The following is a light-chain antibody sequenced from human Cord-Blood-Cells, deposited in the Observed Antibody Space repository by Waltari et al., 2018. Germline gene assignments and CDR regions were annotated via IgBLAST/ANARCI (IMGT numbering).Light chain of an antibody. CDR1: QGISNS. CDR2: AAS. CDR3: QQYYSTPHT. J-gene: IGKJ2*01. Sequence: DIQMTQSPSSLSASVGDRVTITCRASQGISNSLSWYQQKPVKAPKLLLYAASRLESGVPSRFSGSGSGTDYTLTISSLQPEDFATYYCQQYYSTPHTFGQGTKLEIK. V-gene: IGKV1-NL1*01.